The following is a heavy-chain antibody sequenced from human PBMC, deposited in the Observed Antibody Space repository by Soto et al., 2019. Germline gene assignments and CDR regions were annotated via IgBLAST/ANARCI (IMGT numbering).Heavy chain of an antibody. CDR1: VYSITTYC. CDR3: ARYSNNWFQTEGMDV. Sequence: SDTLSLTCPFSVYSITTYCWSWIRQPAGKGLEWIGRIDTSGNTNYNPSLKSGVTMSVDTSKKQFSLKLTSVTAADTAVYYCARYSNNWFQTEGMDVWGQGTTVTVSS. J-gene: IGHJ6*02. CDR2: IDTSGNT. D-gene: IGHD6-13*01. V-gene: IGHV4-4*07.